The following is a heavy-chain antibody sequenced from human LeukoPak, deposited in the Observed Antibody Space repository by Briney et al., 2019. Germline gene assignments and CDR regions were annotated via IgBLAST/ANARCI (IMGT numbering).Heavy chain of an antibody. J-gene: IGHJ5*02. D-gene: IGHD3/OR15-3a*01. CDR3: ARGPLSSRTTWTWFDP. CDR1: GGSISSYY. V-gene: IGHV4-59*01. Sequence: SETLSLTCTVSGGSISSYYWSWIRQPPGKGLEWIGYIHYSGSTNYNPSLKSRVTISVDMANNQFSLRLKSVTAADTAVYYCARGPLSSRTTWTWFDPWGQGTLVTVSS. CDR2: IHYSGST.